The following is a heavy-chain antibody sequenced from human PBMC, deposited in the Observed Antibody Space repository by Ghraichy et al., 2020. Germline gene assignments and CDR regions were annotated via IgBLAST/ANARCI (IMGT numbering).Heavy chain of an antibody. Sequence: GGSLRLSCAASGFTFDDYTMHWVRQAPGKGLEWVSLISWEGGSTYYADSVKGRFTISRDNSKNSLYLQMNSLRTEDTALYYCAKEGGDGYNFFDYWGQGTLVTVSS. D-gene: IGHD5-24*01. CDR1: GFTFDDYT. CDR3: AKEGGDGYNFFDY. V-gene: IGHV3-43*01. CDR2: ISWEGGST. J-gene: IGHJ4*02.